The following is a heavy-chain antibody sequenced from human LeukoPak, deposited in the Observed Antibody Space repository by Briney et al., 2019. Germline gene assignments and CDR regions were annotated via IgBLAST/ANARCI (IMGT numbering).Heavy chain of an antibody. CDR1: GFTFSSYA. CDR3: ARVFTSKFDY. J-gene: IGHJ4*02. Sequence: GGSLRLSCAASGFTFSSYAMHWVGQSPGKGLEWVAVISYDGSNKYYADSVKGRFTISRDNSKNTLYLQMNSLRAEDTAVYYCARVFTSKFDYWGQGTLVTVSS. D-gene: IGHD3-3*01. V-gene: IGHV3-30*04. CDR2: ISYDGSNK.